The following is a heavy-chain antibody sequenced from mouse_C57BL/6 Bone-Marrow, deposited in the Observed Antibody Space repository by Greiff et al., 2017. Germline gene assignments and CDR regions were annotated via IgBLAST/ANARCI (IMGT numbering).Heavy chain of an antibody. V-gene: IGHV1-61*01. CDR1: GYTFTSYW. Sequence: VQLQQPGAELVRPGSSVKLSCKASGYTFTSYWMDWVKQRPGQGLEWIGNIYPSDSETHYNQKFKDKATLTVDKSSSTAYRQISSLTSEDSAVYYCARGCRSTVVARTAWFAYWGQGTLVTVSA. J-gene: IGHJ3*01. D-gene: IGHD1-1*01. CDR3: ARGCRSTVVARTAWFAY. CDR2: IYPSDSET.